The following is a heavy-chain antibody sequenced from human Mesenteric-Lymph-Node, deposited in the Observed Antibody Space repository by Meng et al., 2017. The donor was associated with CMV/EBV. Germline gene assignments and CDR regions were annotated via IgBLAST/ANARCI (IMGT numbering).Heavy chain of an antibody. CDR2: IDPSDSYT. Sequence: KGSGYSVTSYWLSWVRQMPGKGLEWMGRIDPSDSYTNYSPSFQGHVTISADKSISTAYLQWSSLKASDTAMYYCARHVRSGSYYYDYWGQGTLVTVS. CDR3: ARHVRSGSYYYDY. V-gene: IGHV5-10-1*01. CDR1: GYSVTSYW. J-gene: IGHJ4*02. D-gene: IGHD1-26*01.